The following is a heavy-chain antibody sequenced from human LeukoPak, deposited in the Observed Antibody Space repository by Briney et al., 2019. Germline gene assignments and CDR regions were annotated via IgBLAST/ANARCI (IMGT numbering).Heavy chain of an antibody. Sequence: QPGGSLRLSCAASGFTFSSYAMGWVRQAPGKGLEWVSAISGSGGSTYYADSVKGRFTISRDNSKNTLYLQMNSLRAEDTAVYYCAKDLGMLYYYYGMDVWGQGTMVTVSS. V-gene: IGHV3-23*01. CDR3: AKDLGMLYYYYGMDV. J-gene: IGHJ6*02. D-gene: IGHD2-8*01. CDR1: GFTFSSYA. CDR2: ISGSGGST.